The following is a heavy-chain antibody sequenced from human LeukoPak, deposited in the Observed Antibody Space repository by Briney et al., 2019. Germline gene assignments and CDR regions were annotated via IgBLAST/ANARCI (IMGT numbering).Heavy chain of an antibody. Sequence: SETLSLTCTVSGGSISSGGYYWSWIRQHPGKGLEWIGYIYYSGSTYYNPSLKSRVTISVDTSKNQFSLKLSSVTAADTAVYYCARGVKYARYSSSYWFDPWGQGTLVTVSS. CDR3: ARGVKYARYSSSYWFDP. CDR1: GGSISSGGYY. J-gene: IGHJ5*02. V-gene: IGHV4-31*03. CDR2: IYYSGST. D-gene: IGHD6-13*01.